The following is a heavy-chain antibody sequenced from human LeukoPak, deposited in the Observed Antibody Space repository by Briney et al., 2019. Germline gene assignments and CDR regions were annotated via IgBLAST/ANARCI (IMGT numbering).Heavy chain of an antibody. CDR3: AKGAGYSSNWNFDY. V-gene: IGHV3-23*01. CDR1: GFTFSSYA. CDR2: ISGRGDST. Sequence: ERSLRLSCAASGFTFSSYAMSWVRQAPGKGLEWVSTISGRGDSTYYADSVKGRFTISRDNSKNTLYLQMNSLRLEDTAGYYCAKGAGYSSNWNFDYWGQGTLVTVSS. J-gene: IGHJ4*02. D-gene: IGHD6-13*01.